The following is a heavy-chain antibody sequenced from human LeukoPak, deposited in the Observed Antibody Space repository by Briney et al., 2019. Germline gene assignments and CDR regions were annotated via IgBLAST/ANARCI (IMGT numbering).Heavy chain of an antibody. J-gene: IGHJ6*02. D-gene: IGHD5-18*01. CDR2: ISSSSSYI. Sequence: GGSLRLSCAASGFTFSSYSMNWVRQAPGKGLEWVSSISSSSSYIYYADSVKGRFTISRDNSKNTLYLQMNSLRAEDTAVYYCARELVGLDTAVDYYYGMDVWGQGTTVTVSS. V-gene: IGHV3-21*01. CDR3: ARELVGLDTAVDYYYGMDV. CDR1: GFTFSSYS.